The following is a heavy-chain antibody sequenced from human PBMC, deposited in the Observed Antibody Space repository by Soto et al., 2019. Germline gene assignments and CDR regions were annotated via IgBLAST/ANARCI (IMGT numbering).Heavy chain of an antibody. D-gene: IGHD3-9*01. J-gene: IGHJ4*02. CDR3: VRQLLRGYSNYFDC. CDR2: NYYTGIT. CDR1: AASLSNYY. Sequence: SQTLHLTCTLCAASLSNYYWSWIRQPPGKALEWVGYNYYTGITNYNPSLRIRFTISVDTSKNQFSLKLSSVTATDTAVYYSVRQLLRGYSNYFDCWGQGTMVAVSS. V-gene: IGHV4-59*01.